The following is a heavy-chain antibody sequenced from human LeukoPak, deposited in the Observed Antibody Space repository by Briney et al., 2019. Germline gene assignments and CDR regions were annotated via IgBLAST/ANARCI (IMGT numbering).Heavy chain of an antibody. CDR2: IYHSGST. CDR3: ARHAKWLVSRAYYYSMDV. Sequence: SETLSLTSTVSGGSISTYYWSWIRQPPGKGLEWIGYIYHSGSTKYNPSLKSRVTISVDTSKNQFSLKLSSVTAADTAVYYCARHAKWLVSRAYYYSMDVWGKGTTVTISS. J-gene: IGHJ6*03. V-gene: IGHV4-59*08. D-gene: IGHD6-19*01. CDR1: GGSISTYY.